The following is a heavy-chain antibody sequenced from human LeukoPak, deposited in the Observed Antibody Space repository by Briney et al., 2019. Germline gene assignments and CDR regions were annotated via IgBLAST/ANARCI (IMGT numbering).Heavy chain of an antibody. J-gene: IGHJ4*02. Sequence: GGSLRLSCAASGFTFDDYAMHWVRQAPGKGLEWVSGIRWNSGSIDYADSVKGRFTISRDNAKNSLYLQMNSLRAEDTALYYCAKDGNYGDYRAYYFDYWGQGTLVTVSS. V-gene: IGHV3-9*01. D-gene: IGHD4-17*01. CDR1: GFTFDDYA. CDR2: IRWNSGSI. CDR3: AKDGNYGDYRAYYFDY.